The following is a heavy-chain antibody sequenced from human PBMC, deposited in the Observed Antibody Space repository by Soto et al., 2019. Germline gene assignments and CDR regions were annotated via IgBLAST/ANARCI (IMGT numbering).Heavy chain of an antibody. CDR1: GFTFSSYG. J-gene: IGHJ6*02. CDR2: ISYDGSNK. Sequence: QVQLVESGGGVVQPGRSLRLSCAASGFTFSSYGMHWVRQAPGKGLEWVAVISYDGSNKYYADSVKGRFTISRDNSNNTLYLQMNSLRAEDTAVYYCAKESEMTTVTIYGMDVWGQGTTVTVSS. D-gene: IGHD4-17*01. V-gene: IGHV3-30*18. CDR3: AKESEMTTVTIYGMDV.